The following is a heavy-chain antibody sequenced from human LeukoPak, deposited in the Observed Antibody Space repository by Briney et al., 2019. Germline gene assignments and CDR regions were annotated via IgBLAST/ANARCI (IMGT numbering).Heavy chain of an antibody. Sequence: PSATLSLTRTLSTPSVSTFYSSSIRQPPGRRMEWIGYVYQSGTTSYNPSLKRRVTISADTSKNQFSLRVTSVTAADTAVYYCARHGGSLGYFDHWGQGTLVTVSS. D-gene: IGHD1-26*01. CDR2: VYQSGTT. CDR3: ARHGGSLGYFDH. V-gene: IGHV4-59*08. J-gene: IGHJ4*02. CDR1: TPSVSTFY.